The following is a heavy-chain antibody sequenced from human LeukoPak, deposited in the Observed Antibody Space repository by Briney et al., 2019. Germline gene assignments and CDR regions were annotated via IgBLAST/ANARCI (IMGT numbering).Heavy chain of an antibody. V-gene: IGHV3-33*01. Sequence: GGSLRLSCAASGFTFSNYGMHWVRQAPGKGLEWVAVIWYDGTNKYYADSVKGRFTISRDNSKNTLFLQMNSLRAEDTAVYYCARTPYSSGWYSSNDYWGQGTVVTVSS. D-gene: IGHD6-19*01. J-gene: IGHJ4*02. CDR2: IWYDGTNK. CDR3: ARTPYSSGWYSSNDY. CDR1: GFTFSNYG.